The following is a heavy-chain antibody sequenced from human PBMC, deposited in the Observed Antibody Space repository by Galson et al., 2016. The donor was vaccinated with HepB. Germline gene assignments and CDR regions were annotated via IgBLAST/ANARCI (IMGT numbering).Heavy chain of an antibody. V-gene: IGHV1-18*01. CDR2: ISAFNGVI. CDR3: ARVPSIPLAGDY. D-gene: IGHD6-19*01. CDR1: GYTFTNYG. Sequence: SVKVSCKASGYTFTNYGIIWVRQAPGQGLQWMAWISAFNGVIYYAQKFQDRVIVTTDPSTSTAYMDVRSLRSYDTAVSYCARVPSIPLAGDYWGQGTPVTVSS. J-gene: IGHJ4*02.